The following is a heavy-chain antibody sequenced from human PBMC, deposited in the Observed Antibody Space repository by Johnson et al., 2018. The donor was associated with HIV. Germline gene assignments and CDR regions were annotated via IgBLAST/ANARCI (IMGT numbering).Heavy chain of an antibody. J-gene: IGHJ3*02. D-gene: IGHD3-22*01. Sequence: QVQLVESGGGVVQPGRSLRLSCAASGFRFSSYAMHWVRQAPGKGLEWVAVISYDGSNKYYADSVKGRFTISRDNSKNTLYLQMNSLRAEDTAVYYCARDRNYDDSSAQGAFDIWGQGTMVTVSS. CDR1: GFRFSSYA. CDR3: ARDRNYDDSSAQGAFDI. CDR2: ISYDGSNK. V-gene: IGHV3-30*04.